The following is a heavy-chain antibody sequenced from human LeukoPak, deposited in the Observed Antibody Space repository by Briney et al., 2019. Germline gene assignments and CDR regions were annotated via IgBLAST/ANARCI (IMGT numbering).Heavy chain of an antibody. CDR3: ARKEWVPYYFDF. J-gene: IGHJ4*02. Sequence: SETLSLTCTVSGGSISSYYWSWIRQPPGKGLEWIGCIYYSGSTNYNPSLKSRVTISVDTSKNQFSLKLSSVTAADTAVYYCARKEWVPYYFDFWGQGTLVTVSS. V-gene: IGHV4-59*12. D-gene: IGHD3-3*01. CDR1: GGSISSYY. CDR2: IYYSGST.